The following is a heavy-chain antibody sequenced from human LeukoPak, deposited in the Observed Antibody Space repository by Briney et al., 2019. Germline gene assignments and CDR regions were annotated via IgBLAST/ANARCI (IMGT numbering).Heavy chain of an antibody. CDR2: IDSGGITI. CDR1: GFPFSSYE. Sequence: PGGSLRLSCEGSGFPFSSYEMNWLRQAPGKGLEWVSHIDSGGITIYYADSMKGRFTISRDNAKNSIYLQMDSLRVEDTAIYYCARDSVGDLLDYWGQGTPVTVSS. J-gene: IGHJ4*02. D-gene: IGHD4-17*01. CDR3: ARDSVGDLLDY. V-gene: IGHV3-48*03.